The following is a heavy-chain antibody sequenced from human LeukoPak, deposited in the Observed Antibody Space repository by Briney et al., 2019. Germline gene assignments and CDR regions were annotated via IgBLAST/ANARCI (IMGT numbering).Heavy chain of an antibody. CDR1: GFTFSSYS. CDR3: ARDGRDGYNDAFDI. D-gene: IGHD5-24*01. V-gene: IGHV3-48*01. Sequence: EGSLRLSCAASGFTFSSYSMNWVRQAPGKGLEWVSYISSSSSTIYYADSVKGRFTISRDNAKNSLYLQMNSLRAEDTAVYYCARDGRDGYNDAFDIWGQGTMVTVSS. J-gene: IGHJ3*02. CDR2: ISSSSSTI.